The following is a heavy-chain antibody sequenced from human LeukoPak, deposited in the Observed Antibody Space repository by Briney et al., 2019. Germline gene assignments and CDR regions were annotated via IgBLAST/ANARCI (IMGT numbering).Heavy chain of an antibody. CDR3: ARPSVGEGDLSFHDAFNI. CDR2: IFYSGRT. V-gene: IGHV4-59*12. Sequence: SETLCLTCTVSGGSISTYYWSWIRQPPGKGLEWIGYIFYSGRTNYNSSLKSRVTISVDTSKNQFSLRLSSVTAADTAVYYCARPSVGEGDLSFHDAFNIWGQETMVTVSS. J-gene: IGHJ3*02. CDR1: GGSISTYY. D-gene: IGHD3-16*02.